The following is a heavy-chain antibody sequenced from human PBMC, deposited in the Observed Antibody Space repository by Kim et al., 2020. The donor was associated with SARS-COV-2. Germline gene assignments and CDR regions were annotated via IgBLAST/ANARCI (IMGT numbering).Heavy chain of an antibody. CDR2: IYTSGST. CDR3: ARGLSGSNWDYYYYYGMDV. V-gene: IGHV4-4*07. D-gene: IGHD1-26*01. J-gene: IGHJ6*02. Sequence: SETLSLTCTVSGGSISSYYWSWIRQPAGKGLEWIGRIYTSGSTNYNPSLKSRVTMSVDTSKNQFSLKLSSVTAADTAVYYCARGLSGSNWDYYYYYGMDVWGQGTTVTVSS. CDR1: GGSISSYY.